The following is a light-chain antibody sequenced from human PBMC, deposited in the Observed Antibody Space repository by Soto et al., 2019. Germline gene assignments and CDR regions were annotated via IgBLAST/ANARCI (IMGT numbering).Light chain of an antibody. V-gene: IGLV1-40*01. J-gene: IGLJ1*01. CDR3: QSYDSSLSEV. CDR1: SSNIGSES. CDR2: GNS. Sequence: QSVLTQPPSASGTPGQRVPISCSGSSSNIGSESVNWYQQLPGTAPKLLIYGNSNRPSGVPDRFSGSKSGTSASLAITGLQAEDEADYYCQSYDSSLSEVFGTGTKLTVL.